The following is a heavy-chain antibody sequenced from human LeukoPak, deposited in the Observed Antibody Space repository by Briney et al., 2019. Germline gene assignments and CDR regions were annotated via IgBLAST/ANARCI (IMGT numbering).Heavy chain of an antibody. CDR1: GFTFSSYS. V-gene: IGHV3-21*01. D-gene: IGHD6-13*01. CDR2: ISSSSSYI. J-gene: IGHJ6*03. Sequence: GGSLRLSYAASGFTFSSYSMNWVRQAPGKGLEWVSSISSSSSYIYYGDSVKGRFTISRDNAKNSLFLQMNSLRAEDTAVYYCARGRYSSSSYYYYYMDVWGKGTTVTVSS. CDR3: ARGRYSSSSYYYYYMDV.